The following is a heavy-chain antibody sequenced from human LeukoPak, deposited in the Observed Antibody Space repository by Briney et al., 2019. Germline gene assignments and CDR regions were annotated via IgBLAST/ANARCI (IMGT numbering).Heavy chain of an antibody. Sequence: SETLSLTCAVYGGSFSGYYWSWIRQPPGKGLEWIGEINHSGSTNYNPSLKSRVTISVDTSKNQFSLKLSSVTAADAAVYYCARHSVSGLDWGQGTLVTVSS. CDR1: GGSFSGYY. CDR2: INHSGST. D-gene: IGHD2-21*01. J-gene: IGHJ4*02. V-gene: IGHV4-34*01. CDR3: ARHSVSGLD.